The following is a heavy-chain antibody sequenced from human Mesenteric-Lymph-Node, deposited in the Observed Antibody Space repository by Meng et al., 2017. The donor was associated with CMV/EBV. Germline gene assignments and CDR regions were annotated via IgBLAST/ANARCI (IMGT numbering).Heavy chain of an antibody. CDR3: ARAGVGYSGYAYRGDYYYGMDV. J-gene: IGHJ6*02. V-gene: IGHV1-69*10. Sequence: SVKVSCKASGGTFSSYAISWVRQAPGQGLEWMGGIIPILGIANYAQKFQGRVTITADKSTSTAYMELSSLRSEDTAVYYCARAGVGYSGYAYRGDYYYGMDVWGQGTTVTVSS. D-gene: IGHD5-12*01. CDR2: IIPILGIA. CDR1: GGTFSSYA.